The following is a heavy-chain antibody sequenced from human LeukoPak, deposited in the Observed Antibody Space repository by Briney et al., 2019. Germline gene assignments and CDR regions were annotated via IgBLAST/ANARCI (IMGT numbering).Heavy chain of an antibody. J-gene: IGHJ3*02. D-gene: IGHD5-18*01. Sequence: PGGSLRLSCAASGFTFSSYSMNWVRQAPGKGLEWVSSISSSSSYIYYADSVKGRFTISRDNAKNSLYLQMNSLRAEDTAVYYCARPGGTAMDRYMAFDIWGQGTMVTVSS. V-gene: IGHV3-21*01. CDR3: ARPGGTAMDRYMAFDI. CDR2: ISSSSSYI. CDR1: GFTFSSYS.